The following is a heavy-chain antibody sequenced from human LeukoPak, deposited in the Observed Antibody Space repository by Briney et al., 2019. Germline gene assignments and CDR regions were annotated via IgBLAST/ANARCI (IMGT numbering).Heavy chain of an antibody. CDR2: INHSGST. J-gene: IGHJ4*02. V-gene: IGHV4-34*01. D-gene: IGHD5-18*01. Sequence: SETLSLTCAVYGGSFSGYYWSWIRQPPGKGLEWIGEINHSGSTNYNPSLKSRVTISVDTSKNQFSLKLSSVTAADTAVYYCAREAPSTGYSYGLFDYWGQGTLVTVSS. CDR1: GGSFSGYY. CDR3: AREAPSTGYSYGLFDY.